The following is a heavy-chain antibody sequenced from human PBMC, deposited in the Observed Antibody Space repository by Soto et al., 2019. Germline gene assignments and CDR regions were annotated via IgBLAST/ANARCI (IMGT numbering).Heavy chain of an antibody. CDR1: GVTFSRFS. Sequence: PGGSLRLSCAASGVTFSRFSMHWVRQAPGKGLAWVAVISYDGNNKHFAESVKGRFSISRDDSKNMVYLEMNNLRGDDAAVYYCARDHGMFLSYYYYGMDVWGQGTTVTVSS. J-gene: IGHJ6*02. V-gene: IGHV3-30-3*01. CDR3: ARDHGMFLSYYYYGMDV. D-gene: IGHD3-10*02. CDR2: ISYDGNNK.